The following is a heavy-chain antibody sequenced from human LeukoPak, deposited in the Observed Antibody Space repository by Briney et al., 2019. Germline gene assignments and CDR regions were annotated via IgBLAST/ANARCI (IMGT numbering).Heavy chain of an antibody. D-gene: IGHD3-22*01. J-gene: IGHJ1*01. Sequence: GGSLRLSCAASGITFSSYSMNWVRQAPGKGLEWVSCISSSSSYIYYADSVKGRFTISRDNAKNSLYLQMNSLRAEDTAVYYCASYYDSSGYYSPAEYFQHWGQGTLVTVSS. CDR1: GITFSSYS. CDR2: ISSSSSYI. CDR3: ASYYDSSGYYSPAEYFQH. V-gene: IGHV3-21*01.